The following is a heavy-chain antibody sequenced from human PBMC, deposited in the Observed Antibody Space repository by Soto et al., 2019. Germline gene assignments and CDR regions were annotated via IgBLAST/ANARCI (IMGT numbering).Heavy chain of an antibody. V-gene: IGHV3-74*01. D-gene: IGHD2-2*01. J-gene: IGHJ4*02. CDR1: GFTFSSYW. CDR3: VSACSTSDCKNFGS. Sequence: EVQLVESGGGLVQPGGSLRLSCAASGFTFSSYWIHWVRQAPGKGLEWVSRINGDGTSTSHADSVRGRFTISRDNARNSLFLQMNSLSAEDTAVYYCVSACSTSDCKNFGSWGRGILVTVSS. CDR2: INGDGTST.